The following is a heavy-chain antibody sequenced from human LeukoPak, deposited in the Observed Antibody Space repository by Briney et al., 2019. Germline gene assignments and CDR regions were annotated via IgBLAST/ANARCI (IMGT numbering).Heavy chain of an antibody. V-gene: IGHV4-61*01. Sequence: KPSETLSLTCTVSGGSVSSGSYYWSWIRQPPGKGLEWIGNIYYTGSTNYNPSLKSRVTISVDTSKNQSSLKLSSVTAADTAVYYCARGPPDGDYFDYWGQGTLVTVSS. CDR3: ARGPPDGDYFDY. CDR1: GGSVSSGSYY. CDR2: IYYTGST. J-gene: IGHJ4*02. D-gene: IGHD4-17*01.